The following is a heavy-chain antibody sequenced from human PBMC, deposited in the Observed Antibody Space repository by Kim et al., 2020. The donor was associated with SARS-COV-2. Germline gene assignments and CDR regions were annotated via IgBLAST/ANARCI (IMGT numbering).Heavy chain of an antibody. Sequence: GGSLRLSCTTSGFSFGDYAMGWVRQAQGKGREGVLLFRSKAYGGTTEYAASVKGRFTISRDDSKSIAYLQMDSLNTEDTAVYFCTRRPQSGSCRHFDYWGQGTLVTVSS. V-gene: IGHV3-49*04. CDR3: TRRPQSGSCRHFDY. CDR1: GFSFGDYA. D-gene: IGHD1-26*01. J-gene: IGHJ4*02. CDR2: FRSKAYGGTT.